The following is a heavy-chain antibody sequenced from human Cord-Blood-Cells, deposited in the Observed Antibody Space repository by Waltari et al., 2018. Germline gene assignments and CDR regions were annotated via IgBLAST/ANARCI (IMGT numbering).Heavy chain of an antibody. CDR3: ARRVVGATYYFDY. J-gene: IGHJ4*02. CDR2: MNPNSGNT. V-gene: IGHV1-8*01. CDR1: YTFTSYD. Sequence: YTFTSYDINWVRQATGQGLEWMGWMNPNSGNTGYAQKFQGRVTMTRNTSISTAYMELSSLRSEDTAVYYCARRVVGATYYFDYWGQGTLVTVSS. D-gene: IGHD1-26*01.